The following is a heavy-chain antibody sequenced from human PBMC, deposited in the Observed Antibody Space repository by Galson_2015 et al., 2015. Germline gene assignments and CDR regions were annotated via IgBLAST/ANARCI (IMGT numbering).Heavy chain of an antibody. D-gene: IGHD2-15*01. V-gene: IGHV1-46*01. J-gene: IGHJ5*02. CDR2: INPSGGST. CDR1: GYTFTSYY. CDR3: ARDTLRCSGGSCYPNNWFDP. Sequence: SVKVSCKASGYTFTSYYMHWVRQAPGQGLEWMGIINPSGGSTSYAQKFQGRVTMTRDTSTSTVYMELSSLRSEDTAVYYCARDTLRCSGGSCYPNNWFDPWGQGTLVTVSS.